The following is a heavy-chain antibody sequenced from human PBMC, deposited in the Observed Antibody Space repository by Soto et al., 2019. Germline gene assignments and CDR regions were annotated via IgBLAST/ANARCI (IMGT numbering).Heavy chain of an antibody. J-gene: IGHJ4*02. CDR1: GYTFTSYG. CDR3: AREWAAAGPFDY. V-gene: IGHV1-18*01. Sequence: QVQLVQSGAEVKKPGASVKVSCKASGYTFTSYGISWVRQAPGQGLEWMGWISAYNGNTNYAQKLQGRVTMTTDTPTSPPYMQLRSLGSDDTAVYYCAREWAAAGPFDYWGQGTLVTVSS. CDR2: ISAYNGNT. D-gene: IGHD6-13*01.